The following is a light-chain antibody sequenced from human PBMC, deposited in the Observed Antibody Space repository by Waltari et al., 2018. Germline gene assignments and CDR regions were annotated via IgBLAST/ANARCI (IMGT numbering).Light chain of an antibody. CDR3: QQYGSSTGT. J-gene: IGKJ1*01. Sequence: EIVLTQSPGTLSLSPGERATLSCRASQSVRSSYVAWYQMKPGQAPRLLIHSASSRAIGIPDRFIGSGSGTYFTLSISRLEPEDSAVYYCQQYGSSTGTFGQGTKVEIK. CDR1: QSVRSSY. CDR2: SAS. V-gene: IGKV3-20*01.